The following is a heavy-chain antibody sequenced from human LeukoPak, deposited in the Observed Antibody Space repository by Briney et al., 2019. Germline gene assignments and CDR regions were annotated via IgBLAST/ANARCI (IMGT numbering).Heavy chain of an antibody. CDR1: GFTFSDYY. CDR2: IGSSSTYS. Sequence: PGGSLRLSCVASGFTFSDYYMSWIRQAPGKGLEWVSYIGSSSTYSSYADSVKGRFTISRDNAKNSLYLQMNSLRAEDTAVYYCARVMIGTVNWFDPWGQGTLVTVSS. V-gene: IGHV3-11*06. D-gene: IGHD3-22*01. J-gene: IGHJ5*02. CDR3: ARVMIGTVNWFDP.